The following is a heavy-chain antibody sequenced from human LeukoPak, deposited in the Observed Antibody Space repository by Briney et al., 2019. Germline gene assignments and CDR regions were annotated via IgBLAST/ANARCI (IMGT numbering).Heavy chain of an antibody. CDR1: GFTFINSG. CDR3: ARDPYSGNYGNDYYYYMDV. V-gene: IGHV3-30*02. J-gene: IGHJ6*03. D-gene: IGHD1-26*01. Sequence: GGSLRLSCAASGFTFINSGMHWVRQAPGKGLEWVAFVRYDGSNTYYADSVKGRFTISRDNAKNSLYLQMDSLGPEDTAVYYCARDPYSGNYGNDYYYYMDVWGKGTTVTISS. CDR2: VRYDGSNT.